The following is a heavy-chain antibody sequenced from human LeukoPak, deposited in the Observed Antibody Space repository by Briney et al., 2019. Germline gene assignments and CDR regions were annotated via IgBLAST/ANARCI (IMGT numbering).Heavy chain of an antibody. V-gene: IGHV1-2*02. CDR2: INPNSGGT. CDR3: ARDSAGYGSGSSRYYYMDV. D-gene: IGHD3-10*01. CDR1: GGTFSSYA. J-gene: IGHJ6*03. Sequence: GASVKVSCKASGGTFSSYAISWVRQAPGQGLEWMGWINPNSGGTNYAQKFQGRVTMTRDTSISTAYMELSRLRSDDTAVYYCARDSAGYGSGSSRYYYMDVWGKGTTVTVSS.